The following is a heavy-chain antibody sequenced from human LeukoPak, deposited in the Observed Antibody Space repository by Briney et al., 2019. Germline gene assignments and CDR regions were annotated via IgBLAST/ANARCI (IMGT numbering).Heavy chain of an antibody. J-gene: IGHJ4*02. D-gene: IGHD2-15*01. Sequence: ASVKVSCKASGYTFTGCYMHWVRQAPGQGLEWMGWINPNSGGTNYAQKFQGRVTMTRDTSISTAYMELSRLRSDDTAVYYCARSSGEYCSGGSCAVDYWGQGTLVTVSS. CDR1: GYTFTGCY. CDR3: ARSSGEYCSGGSCAVDY. V-gene: IGHV1-2*02. CDR2: INPNSGGT.